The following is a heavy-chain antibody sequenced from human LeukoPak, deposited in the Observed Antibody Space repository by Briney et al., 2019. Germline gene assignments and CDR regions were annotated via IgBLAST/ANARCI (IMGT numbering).Heavy chain of an antibody. CDR1: GFTFSDHY. J-gene: IGHJ6*02. CDR3: ARGPGNRLNYHYGMDA. CDR2: ARSRAKGYAT. V-gene: IGHV3-72*01. Sequence: GGSLRLSCAASGFTFSDHYMDWVRQAPGKGLEWVGRARSRAKGYATFYAASVKGRFTTSRDDSKNSVYLQMSSLKTEDTAVYFCARGPGNRLNYHYGMDAWGQGTTVIVSS.